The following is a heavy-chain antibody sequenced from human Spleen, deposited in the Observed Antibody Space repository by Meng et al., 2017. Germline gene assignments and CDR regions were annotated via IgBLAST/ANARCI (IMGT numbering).Heavy chain of an antibody. V-gene: IGHV4-39*01. J-gene: IGHJ5*02. CDR2: IGHSGFT. CDR1: GDSISSSDSY. CDR3: VRSRAWVRTGFDP. Sequence: QPQPQESGPGLVKPSSTLSLTCSVSGDSISSSDSYWGWIRQSPGKGLEWIGSIGHSGFTYYTPSLESRVTVSVDTSRSQFSLELTSVTAADTAVYYCVRSRAWVRTGFDPWGQGTLVTVSS. D-gene: IGHD1/OR15-1a*01.